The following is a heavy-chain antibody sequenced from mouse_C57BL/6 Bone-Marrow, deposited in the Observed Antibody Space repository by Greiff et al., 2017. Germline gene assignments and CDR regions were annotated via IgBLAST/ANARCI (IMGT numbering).Heavy chain of an antibody. CDR3: ARHPVVATGYFDV. CDR1: GFTFSDYY. Sequence: EVQVVESGGGLVQPGGSLKLSCAASGFTFSDYYMYWVRQTPEKRLEWVAYISNGGGSTYYPDTVKGRFTISRDNAKNTLYLQMSRLKSEDTAMYYCARHPVVATGYFDVWGTGTTVTVSS. J-gene: IGHJ1*03. D-gene: IGHD1-1*01. V-gene: IGHV5-12*01. CDR2: ISNGGGST.